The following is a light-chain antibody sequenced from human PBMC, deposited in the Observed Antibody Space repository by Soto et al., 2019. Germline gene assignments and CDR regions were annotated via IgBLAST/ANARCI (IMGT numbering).Light chain of an antibody. CDR2: AAS. J-gene: IGKJ1*01. V-gene: IGKV3-20*01. CDR1: QSVSSSN. Sequence: LRLSKGTLSLSHGDRPHLSCSPSQSVSSSNLAWYQQKPAQAPRLLIYAASRRAPGIPERFSGSGSGTDFTLTICRLEPEDFAVYYCQQYLTSPKTFGQGTKVDIK. CDR3: QQYLTSPKT.